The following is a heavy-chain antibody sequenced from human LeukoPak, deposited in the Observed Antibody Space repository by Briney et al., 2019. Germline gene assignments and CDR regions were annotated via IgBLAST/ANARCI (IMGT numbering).Heavy chain of an antibody. CDR2: ILPLFGTA. D-gene: IGHD2-21*02. CDR3: ARAWAACGGDCYSLFGFDC. Sequence: ASAVKVSCHCSRRTFSRYAIIRLRQAPTQALECLGAILPLFGTANYAQEFQGRVTITTDDSTSTAYMELSSLRSEDTAVYYCARAWAACGGDCYSLFGFDCWGQGTLVTVSS. CDR1: RRTFSRYA. V-gene: IGHV1-69*05. J-gene: IGHJ4*02.